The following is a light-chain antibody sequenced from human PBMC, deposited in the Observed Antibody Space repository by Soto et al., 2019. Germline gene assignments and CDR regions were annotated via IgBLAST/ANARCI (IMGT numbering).Light chain of an antibody. V-gene: IGLV2-14*01. CDR3: NSYTSSTSRPYV. Sequence: QSVLTQPASVSGSPGQSITISCTGTTNDVGGYNYVSWYQQHPRKAPKLLIFEVSSRPSGVSNRFSGSKSGNTASLTISALQAEDEADYFCNSYTSSTSRPYVFGTGTKVTVL. CDR2: EVS. CDR1: TNDVGGYNY. J-gene: IGLJ1*01.